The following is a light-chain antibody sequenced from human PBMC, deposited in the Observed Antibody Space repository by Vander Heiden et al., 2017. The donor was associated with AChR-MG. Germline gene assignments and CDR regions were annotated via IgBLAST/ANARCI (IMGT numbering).Light chain of an antibody. J-gene: IGKJ1*01. CDR1: QSISSW. Sequence: MQMSSSPSTLSASAGDRVTITCRASQSISSWLAWYQQKPGKAPKLLIYKASSLESGIPARFSGSGSGTEFTLTISSLQPDDFATYYCQQYNSYSTFGQGTKVEIK. CDR3: QQYNSYST. CDR2: KAS. V-gene: IGKV1-5*03.